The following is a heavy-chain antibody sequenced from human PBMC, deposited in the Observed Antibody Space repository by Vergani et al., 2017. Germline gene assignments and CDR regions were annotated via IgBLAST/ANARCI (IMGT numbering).Heavy chain of an antibody. CDR3: ARATVDAFDI. V-gene: IGHV4-61*02. Sequence: QVQLQESGPGLVKPSHTLSLICTVSGGSISRGSYYWSWIRQPAGKELEWIGRIYTRGSTYYNPSLKSRVTISVDTSKNQFSLKLSSVTAADTAVYYCARATVDAFDIWGQGTMVTVSS. CDR1: GGSISRGSYY. D-gene: IGHD4-17*01. CDR2: IYTRGST. J-gene: IGHJ3*02.